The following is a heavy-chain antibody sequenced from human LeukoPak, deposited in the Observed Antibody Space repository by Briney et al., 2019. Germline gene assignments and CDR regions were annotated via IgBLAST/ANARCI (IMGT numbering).Heavy chain of an antibody. V-gene: IGHV4-34*01. CDR2: INHSGST. CDR1: GGSFSGYY. CDR3: ARENYCSGGSCYSFDY. J-gene: IGHJ4*02. Sequence: KPSETLSLTCAVYGGSFSGYYWSWIRQPPGKGLEWIGEINHSGSTNYNPSLKSRVTISVDTSKNQFSLKLSSVTAADTAVYYCARENYCSGGSCYSFDYWGQGTLVTVSS. D-gene: IGHD2-15*01.